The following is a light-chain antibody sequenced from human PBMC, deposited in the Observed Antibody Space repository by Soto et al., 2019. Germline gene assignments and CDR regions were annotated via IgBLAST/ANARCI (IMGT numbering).Light chain of an antibody. CDR1: QGISNY. J-gene: IGKJ1*01. Sequence: DIQMTQSPSSLSASVGDRVTITCRASQGISNYLAWYQQKPGKVPKLLIYAASTLQSGVPSRFSGSGSGTDFSLTVVCLRADVLAINYFKRYSTSPWTLGQGTKVE. CDR2: AAS. V-gene: IGKV1-27*01. CDR3: KRYSTSPWT.